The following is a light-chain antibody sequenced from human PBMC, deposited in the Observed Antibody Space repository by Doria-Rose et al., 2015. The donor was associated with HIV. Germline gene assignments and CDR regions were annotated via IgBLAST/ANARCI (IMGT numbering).Light chain of an antibody. CDR3: QQYYDTPS. CDR1: QSLLYTSTNY. Sequence: TQSPESLGMSLGERATLNCKSNQSLLYTSTNYLAWYQQKPGQHPKLLIYWASTRQSGEPARFSGSGSWTDFTLTISSLEAEDVAVYYCQQYYDTPSCGPGTTVDIK. V-gene: IGKV4-1*01. J-gene: IGKJ3*01. CDR2: WAS.